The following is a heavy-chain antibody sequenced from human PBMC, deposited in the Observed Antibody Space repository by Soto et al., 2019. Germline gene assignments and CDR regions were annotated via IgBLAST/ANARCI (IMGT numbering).Heavy chain of an antibody. J-gene: IGHJ4*02. CDR3: ARVRPNYYDSSGYYYTSYYFDY. D-gene: IGHD3-22*01. V-gene: IGHV4-30-4*01. CDR2: IYYSGST. CDR1: GGSISSGDYY. Sequence: SETLSLTCTVSGGSISSGDYYWSWIRQPPGKGLEWIGYIYYSGSTYYNPSLKSRVTISVDTSKNQFSLKLSSVTAADTAVYYCARVRPNYYDSSGYYYTSYYFDYWGQGTLVTVSS.